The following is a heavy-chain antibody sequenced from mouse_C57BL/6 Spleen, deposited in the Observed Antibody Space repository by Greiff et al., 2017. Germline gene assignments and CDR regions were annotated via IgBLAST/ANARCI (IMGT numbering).Heavy chain of an antibody. CDR2: INPGRGGT. CDR3: ARYYDYDGGGY. Sequence: QVQLKQSGAELVRPGTSVKVSCKASGYAFTNYLIEWVKQRPGQGLEWIGVINPGRGGTNYNEKFKGKATLTADKSSSTAYMQLSSLTSEDAAVYFCARYYDYDGGGYWGQGTLVTVAA. CDR1: GYAFTNYL. D-gene: IGHD2-4*01. V-gene: IGHV1-54*01. J-gene: IGHJ3*01.